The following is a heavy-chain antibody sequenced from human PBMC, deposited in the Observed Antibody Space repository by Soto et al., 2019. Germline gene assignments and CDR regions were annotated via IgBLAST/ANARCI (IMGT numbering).Heavy chain of an antibody. CDR1: DGSISSSNW. CDR2: IYHSGST. D-gene: IGHD6-19*01. J-gene: IGHJ4*02. CDR3: ASIGIAVAGNSSYFDY. V-gene: IGHV4-4*02. Sequence: SETLSLTCAVSDGSISSSNWWSWVRQPPGKGLEWIGEIYHSGSTNYNPSLKSRVTISVDKSKNQFSLKLSSVTAADTAVYYCASIGIAVAGNSSYFDYWGQGTLVTVSS.